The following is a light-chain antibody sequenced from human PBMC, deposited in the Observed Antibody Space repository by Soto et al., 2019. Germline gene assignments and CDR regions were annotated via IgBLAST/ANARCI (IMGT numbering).Light chain of an antibody. CDR3: QHYNGYPIT. CDR1: QSLSGW. Sequence: DIQMTQSPSTLSAFVGDRVTITCRASQSLSGWLAWYQQKQGKAPKLLIRKATSLESGVPSRYSGRGSGTEFTLTISSLQPDDCATYHCQHYNGYPITFGGGTKVEIK. V-gene: IGKV1-5*03. CDR2: KAT. J-gene: IGKJ4*01.